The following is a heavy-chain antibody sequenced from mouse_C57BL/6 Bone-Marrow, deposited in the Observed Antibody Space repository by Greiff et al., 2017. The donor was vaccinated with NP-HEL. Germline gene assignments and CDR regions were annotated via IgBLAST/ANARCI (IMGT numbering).Heavy chain of an antibody. CDR1: GFNIKDDY. D-gene: IGHD1-1*01. J-gene: IGHJ4*01. CDR2: IDPENGDT. Sequence: VQLKESGAELVRPGASVKLSCTVSGFNIKDDYMHWVKQRPEQGLEWIGWIDPENGDTEYASQFQGKATITADTSSNTAYLQLSSLTSEDTAVYYCTTGGSSPYAMDYWGQGTSVTVSS. CDR3: TTGGSSPYAMDY. V-gene: IGHV14-4*01.